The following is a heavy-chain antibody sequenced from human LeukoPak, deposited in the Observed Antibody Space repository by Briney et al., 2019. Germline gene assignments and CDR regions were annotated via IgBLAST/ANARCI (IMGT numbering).Heavy chain of an antibody. J-gene: IGHJ4*02. V-gene: IGHV3-53*01. CDR1: ELTLSSNY. Sequence: GGSLRLSCAASELTLSSNYMSWIRQAPGRGLEWVSFIYSGGSTYYADSVRGRFTISRDNSKNTLYLQLSSLRGDDTAVYFCARNSGWYGVSWGPGTLVTVSS. D-gene: IGHD6-19*01. CDR2: IYSGGST. CDR3: ARNSGWYGVS.